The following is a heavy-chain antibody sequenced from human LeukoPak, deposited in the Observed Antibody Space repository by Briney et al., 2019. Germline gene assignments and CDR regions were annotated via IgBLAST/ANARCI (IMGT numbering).Heavy chain of an antibody. V-gene: IGHV3-48*03. Sequence: GGSLRLSCAASGFTFSSYEMNWVRQAPGKGLEWVSYISSSGSTIYYADSVKGRFTISRDNSKNTLYLQMNSLRAEDTAVYYCGGGGFGEAYYYYYYMDVWGKGTTVTVSS. D-gene: IGHD3-10*01. J-gene: IGHJ6*03. CDR3: GGGGFGEAYYYYYYMDV. CDR2: ISSSGSTI. CDR1: GFTFSSYE.